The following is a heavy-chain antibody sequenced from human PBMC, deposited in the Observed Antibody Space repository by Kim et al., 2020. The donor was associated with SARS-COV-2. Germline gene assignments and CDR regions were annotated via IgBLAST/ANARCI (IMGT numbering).Heavy chain of an antibody. J-gene: IGHJ6*01. D-gene: IGHD7-27*01. CDR1: GVSFSSVHNY. CDR2: IDVSGST. V-gene: IGHV4-39*02. Sequence: SETLSLTCTVSGVSFSSVHNYWNRIRQRHGKGREWIRRIDVSGSTNNNSSLVSRFAISVEKSNINLSLKLTAVTAAATTPYFCVGIFSLDAYSYYGLD. CDR3: VGIFSLDAYSYYGLD.